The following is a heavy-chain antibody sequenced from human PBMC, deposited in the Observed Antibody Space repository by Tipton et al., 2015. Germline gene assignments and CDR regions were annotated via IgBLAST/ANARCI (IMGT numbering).Heavy chain of an antibody. CDR1: GGSISSNKYY. J-gene: IGHJ6*02. CDR3: ARDLEHGMDV. CDR2: IYYSGRT. Sequence: TPSLTCTVSGGSISSNKYYWGWIRQPPGKGLEWIGSIYYSGRTYYNPSLKSRATISVDTSKNQFSLKVSSATAADTAVYYCARDLEHGMDVWGQGTTVTVSS. V-gene: IGHV4-39*07. D-gene: IGHD5-24*01.